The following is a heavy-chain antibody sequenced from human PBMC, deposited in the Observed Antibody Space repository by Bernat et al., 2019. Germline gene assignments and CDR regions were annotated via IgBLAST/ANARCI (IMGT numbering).Heavy chain of an antibody. V-gene: IGHV3-15*07. Sequence: EVQLLESGGGLVKPGGYLRLSCAASGFTFSNAWMNWVRQAPGKGLEWVGRIKSKTDGGTTDYAAPVKGRFTISRDDSKNTLYLQMNSLKTEDTAVYYGTTDGSSSWYGGAFDYWGQGTLVTVSS. CDR1: GFTFSNAW. J-gene: IGHJ4*02. CDR2: IKSKTDGGTT. D-gene: IGHD6-13*01. CDR3: TTDGSSSWYGGAFDY.